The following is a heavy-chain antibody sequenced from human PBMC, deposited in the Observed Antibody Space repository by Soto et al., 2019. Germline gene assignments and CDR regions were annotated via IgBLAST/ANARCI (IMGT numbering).Heavy chain of an antibody. CDR2: IKSKTDGGTT. CDR1: GFTFSNAW. CDR3: TTVQNYDILTGYILFFGDHNYYYMDV. J-gene: IGHJ6*03. D-gene: IGHD3-9*01. V-gene: IGHV3-15*01. Sequence: GGSLRLSCAASGFTFSNAWMSWVRQAPGKGLEWVGRIKSKTDGGTTDYAAPVKGRFTISRDDSKNTLYLQMNSLKTEDTAVYYCTTVQNYDILTGYILFFGDHNYYYMDVWGKGTTVTVSS.